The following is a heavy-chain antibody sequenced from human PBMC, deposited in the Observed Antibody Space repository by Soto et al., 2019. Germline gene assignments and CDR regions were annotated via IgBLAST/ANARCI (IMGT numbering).Heavy chain of an antibody. V-gene: IGHV1-69*02. CDR1: GDTFSFYT. J-gene: IGHJ4*02. CDR3: ADSYASGYRAFDY. Sequence: QVQLVQSGTEVKKPGSSVKVSCKASGDTFSFYTINWVRQAPGLGLEWVGSINPIVSMSNYARKFQGRVSLSADNSTSTAYMDLRSLGSDDTAMYFCADSYASGYRAFDYWGQGALVSVCS. D-gene: IGHD3-16*01. CDR2: INPIVSMS.